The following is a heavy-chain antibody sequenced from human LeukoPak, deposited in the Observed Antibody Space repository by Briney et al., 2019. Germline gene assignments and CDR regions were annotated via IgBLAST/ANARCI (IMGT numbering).Heavy chain of an antibody. Sequence: GASVKVSCKASGYTFTNHYIHWVRQGPGQGLEWMGIINPSGGSTGYAQKFQGRVTVTRDTSTSTVYMELSSLRSGGTAVYYCARESSGYTYGDFDYWGQGTLVTVSS. CDR3: ARESSGYTYGDFDY. CDR1: GYTFTNHY. CDR2: INPSGGST. J-gene: IGHJ4*02. D-gene: IGHD5-18*01. V-gene: IGHV1-46*01.